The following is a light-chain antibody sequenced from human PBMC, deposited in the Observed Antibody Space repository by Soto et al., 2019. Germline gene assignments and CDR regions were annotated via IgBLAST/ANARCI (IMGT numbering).Light chain of an antibody. CDR2: GNS. CDR1: SSNIGAGYD. J-gene: IGLJ1*01. Sequence: QAVVTQPPSVSGAPGQRVTISCTGSSSNIGAGYDVHWYQQLPGTAPKLLIYGNSNRPSGVPDRFSGSKSGTSASLAITGLQAEDEADYYCQSYDSSLSGTGGVFGTGTKLTVL. V-gene: IGLV1-40*01. CDR3: QSYDSSLSGTGGV.